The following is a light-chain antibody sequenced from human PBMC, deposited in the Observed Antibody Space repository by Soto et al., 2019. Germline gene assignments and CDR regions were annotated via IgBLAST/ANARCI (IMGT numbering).Light chain of an antibody. Sequence: EVVLTQSPGTLSLSPGERATLSCRASQSVAANYLAWYQQKRGQAPRLLIYGASSRATGIPDRFSGSGSGTDFTLTISRLEPEDFAVYYCLQRSDWPRTFGQGTKVDIK. J-gene: IGKJ1*01. CDR2: GAS. CDR3: LQRSDWPRT. V-gene: IGKV3D-20*02. CDR1: QSVAANY.